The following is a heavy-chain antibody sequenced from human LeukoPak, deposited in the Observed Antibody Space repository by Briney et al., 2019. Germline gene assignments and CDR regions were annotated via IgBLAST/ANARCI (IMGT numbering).Heavy chain of an antibody. V-gene: IGHV4-34*01. CDR1: GGSFSGYY. J-gene: IGHJ5*02. CDR3: ARDLVLLWFGGNWFDP. Sequence: SETLSLTCAVYGGSFSGYYWSWIRQPPGKGLEWIGEINHSGSTNYNPPLKSRVTISVDTSKNQFSLKLSPLTAADTAVYYCARDLVLLWFGGNWFDPWGQGTLVTVSS. D-gene: IGHD3-10*01. CDR2: INHSGST.